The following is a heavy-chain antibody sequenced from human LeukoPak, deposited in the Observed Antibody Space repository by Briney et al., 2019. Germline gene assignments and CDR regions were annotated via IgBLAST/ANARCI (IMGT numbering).Heavy chain of an antibody. D-gene: IGHD3-22*01. V-gene: IGHV3-7*01. Sequence: GGSLRLSCAASGFTFSSYWMSWVRQAPGKGLEWVANIKQDGSEKYYVDSVKGRFTISRDNAKNSLYLQMNSLRAEDTAVYYCARVRLYYYDSSGYPHDAFDIWGQGTMVTVPS. CDR2: IKQDGSEK. CDR3: ARVRLYYYDSSGYPHDAFDI. J-gene: IGHJ3*02. CDR1: GFTFSSYW.